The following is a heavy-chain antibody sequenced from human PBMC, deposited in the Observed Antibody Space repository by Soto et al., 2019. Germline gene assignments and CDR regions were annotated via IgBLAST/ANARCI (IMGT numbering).Heavy chain of an antibody. Sequence: QVQLVESGGGVVQPGRSLRLSCVASGFTFSQYGMHWARQAPGKGLEWVSVIWYDGTNKYYADSVKGRFTISRDNSKTTLNLQLDSLRAEDTAVYYCARPSSDYYESSGPIGYWGQGTLVTVSS. CDR3: ARPSSDYYESSGPIGY. D-gene: IGHD3-22*01. J-gene: IGHJ4*02. V-gene: IGHV3-33*01. CDR1: GFTFSQYG. CDR2: IWYDGTNK.